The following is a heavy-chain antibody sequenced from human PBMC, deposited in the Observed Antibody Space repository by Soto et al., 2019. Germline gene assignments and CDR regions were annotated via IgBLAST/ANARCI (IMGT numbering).Heavy chain of an antibody. J-gene: IGHJ5*02. CDR3: ASQSYRTTVASHSRINWFDP. CDR2: VYHTGTT. Sequence: QLQLRESGPGLVKPSETLSLTCTVSGASISSITHFWGWGRQSPGKGLDWIGTVYHTGTTHYNPTVKNAPTIPVDTSKAPVALQLTSETAADTPVYYGASQSYRTTVASHSRINWFDPWGPGTLVIVSS. CDR1: GASISSITHF. V-gene: IGHV4-39*01. D-gene: IGHD1-1*01.